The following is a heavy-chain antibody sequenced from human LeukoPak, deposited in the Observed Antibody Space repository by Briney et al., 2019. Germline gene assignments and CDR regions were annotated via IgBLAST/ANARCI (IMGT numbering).Heavy chain of an antibody. D-gene: IGHD6-19*01. Sequence: PETLSLTCTVSGGSISSYYWSWIRQPPGKGLEWIGYIYYSGSTNYNPSLKSRVTISVDTSKNQFSLKLSSVTAADTAVYYCASSPSIAVAPAAFDIWGQGTMVTVSS. V-gene: IGHV4-59*08. CDR2: IYYSGST. CDR3: ASSPSIAVAPAAFDI. CDR1: GGSISSYY. J-gene: IGHJ3*02.